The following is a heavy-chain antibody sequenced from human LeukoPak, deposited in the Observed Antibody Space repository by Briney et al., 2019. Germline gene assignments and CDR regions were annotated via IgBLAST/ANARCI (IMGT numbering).Heavy chain of an antibody. J-gene: IGHJ4*02. CDR3: AKEGGGSTSH. V-gene: IGHV4-38-2*02. CDR1: GYSISSGYH. CDR2: IYHSGST. Sequence: SETLSLTCTVSGYSISSGYHWGWVRQPPGKGLEWIGSIYHSGSTYYNPSLKSRVTISVDTSKNQFSLKLSSVAAADTAVYYCAKEGGGSTSHWGQGTLVTVSS. D-gene: IGHD3-16*01.